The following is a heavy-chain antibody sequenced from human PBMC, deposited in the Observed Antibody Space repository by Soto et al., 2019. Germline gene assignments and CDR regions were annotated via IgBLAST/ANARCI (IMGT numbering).Heavy chain of an antibody. CDR3: ARELRGAFDI. Sequence: WGSLRLSCAASGFSFINAWMGWVRQAPGKGLVWVSRINSDGSSTSYADSVKGRFTISRDNAKNTLYLQMNSLRAEDTAVYYCARELRGAFDIWGQGTMVTVSS. J-gene: IGHJ3*02. V-gene: IGHV3-74*01. CDR1: GFSFINAW. CDR2: INSDGSST.